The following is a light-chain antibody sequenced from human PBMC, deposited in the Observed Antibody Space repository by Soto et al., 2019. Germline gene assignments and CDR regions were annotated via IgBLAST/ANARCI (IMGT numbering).Light chain of an antibody. CDR2: GAS. J-gene: IGKJ1*01. CDR3: QQYNNWPRT. V-gene: IGKV3-15*01. Sequence: EIVMTQSPATLSVSPGERATLSCRASQSLSSSSLAWYQQKPGQAPRLLIYGASTRATGIPARFSGSGSGTEFTLTISSLQSEDFAVYYCQQYNNWPRTFGQGTKVDIK. CDR1: QSLSSS.